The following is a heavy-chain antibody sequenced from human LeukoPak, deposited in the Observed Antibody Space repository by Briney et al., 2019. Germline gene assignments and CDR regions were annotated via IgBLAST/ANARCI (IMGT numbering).Heavy chain of an antibody. CDR3: ARVNMITFGGVIDY. V-gene: IGHV4-59*01. D-gene: IGHD3-16*01. CDR2: IYYSGST. Sequence: SETLSLTCTVSGGSISNYYWSWIRQPPGKGLEWIGYIYYSGSTNYNPSLKSRVTISVDTSKNQFSLKLSSVTAADTAVYYCARVNMITFGGVIDYWGQGTLVTVSS. J-gene: IGHJ4*02. CDR1: GGSISNYY.